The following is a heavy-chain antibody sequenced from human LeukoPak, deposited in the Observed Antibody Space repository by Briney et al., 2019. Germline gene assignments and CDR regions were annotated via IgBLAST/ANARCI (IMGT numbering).Heavy chain of an antibody. J-gene: IGHJ6*02. D-gene: IGHD6-13*01. CDR2: IYYSGST. Sequence: SETLSLTCTVSGGSVCSGSYYWSWIRQPPGKGLEWIGYIYYSGSTNYNPSLKSRVTISVDTSKNQFSLKLSSVTAADTAVYYCARDRSSSWSPNYYYYGMDVWGQGTTVTVSS. CDR1: GGSVCSGSYY. V-gene: IGHV4-61*01. CDR3: ARDRSSSWSPNYYYYGMDV.